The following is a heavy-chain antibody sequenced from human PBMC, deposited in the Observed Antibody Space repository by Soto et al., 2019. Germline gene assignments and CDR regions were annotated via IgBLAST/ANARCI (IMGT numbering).Heavy chain of an antibody. CDR3: ARAVAVAADFDY. J-gene: IGHJ4*02. V-gene: IGHV1-3*05. Sequence: QVQLVQSGAEEKKPGASVKVSCKASGYTFTGYAMHWVRQAPGQRLEWMGWINAGNGNTKYSQKSQGRVTITSDTSASAASMELSSLSSEDTAVYYCARAVAVAADFDYWGQGTLVTVSS. CDR1: GYTFTGYA. D-gene: IGHD6-19*01. CDR2: INAGNGNT.